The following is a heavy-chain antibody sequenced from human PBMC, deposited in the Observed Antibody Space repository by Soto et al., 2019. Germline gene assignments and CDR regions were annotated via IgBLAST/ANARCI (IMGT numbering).Heavy chain of an antibody. J-gene: IGHJ4*02. CDR2: ISGGST. V-gene: IGHV3-23*01. CDR3: AKRDSKERLFDC. D-gene: IGHD1-1*01. CDR1: GFTFSTYD. Sequence: GGSLRVSCAASGFTFSTYDMSWVRQAPGKGLEWVSGISGGSTYYVESVKGRFTISRDNSKNTLFLQMNCLRAEDTAVYFCAKRDSKERLFDCWGQGTLVTSPQ.